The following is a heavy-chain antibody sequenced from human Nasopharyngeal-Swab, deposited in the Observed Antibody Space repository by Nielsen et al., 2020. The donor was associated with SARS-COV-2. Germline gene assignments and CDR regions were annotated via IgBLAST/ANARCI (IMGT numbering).Heavy chain of an antibody. Sequence: GGALRLSCAASGFTVSSYSMNWVRQAPGKGLEWVSYISSSSSTIYYADSVKGRFTISRDNAKNSLYLQMNSLRAEDTAVYYCARDPPVGATPVFDYWGQGTLVTVSS. CDR3: ARDPPVGATPVFDY. CDR2: ISSSSSTI. V-gene: IGHV3-48*04. J-gene: IGHJ4*02. D-gene: IGHD1-26*01. CDR1: GFTVSSYS.